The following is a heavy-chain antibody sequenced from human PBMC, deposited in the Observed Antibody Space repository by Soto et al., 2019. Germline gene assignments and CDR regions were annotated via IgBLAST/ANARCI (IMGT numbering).Heavy chain of an antibody. Sequence: ASLKVSCKASGYTFTSYGISWVRQAPGQGLEWMGWISAYNGNTNSAQKLQGRVTMTTGTSTSTAYMELRSLRSDDTAVYYCARYEFVDIVATDAFDIWSQGTMVTVSS. CDR2: ISAYNGNT. CDR1: GYTFTSYG. V-gene: IGHV1-18*01. D-gene: IGHD5-12*01. J-gene: IGHJ3*02. CDR3: ARYEFVDIVATDAFDI.